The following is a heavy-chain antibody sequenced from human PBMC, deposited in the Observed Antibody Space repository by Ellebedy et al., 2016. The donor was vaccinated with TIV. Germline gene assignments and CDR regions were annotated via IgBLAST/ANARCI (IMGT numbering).Heavy chain of an antibody. CDR1: GGSFSDYF. V-gene: IGHV4-34*01. CDR2: INHSGSS. D-gene: IGHD4-11*01. J-gene: IGHJ6*03. Sequence: SETLSLTXAVYGGSFSDYFWTWVRQSPGKGLEWIGEINHSGSSNYNLSLKSRVTISVDTSKNQFSLRLTSLTAADTAVYYCARDLQSWSLSGGNYYMDVWGRGTTVTVSS. CDR3: ARDLQSWSLSGGNYYMDV.